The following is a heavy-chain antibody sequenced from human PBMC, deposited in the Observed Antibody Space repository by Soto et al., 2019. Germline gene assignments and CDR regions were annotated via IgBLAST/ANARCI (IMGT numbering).Heavy chain of an antibody. CDR1: GYTLNTYY. D-gene: IGHD2-21*02. CDR3: ARGGHIAVVTASFDY. CDR2: IHPRGGGS. J-gene: IGHJ4*02. V-gene: IGHV1-46*02. Sequence: QVQLVQSGAEVKKPGASVKVSCKPSGYTLNTYYLHWVRQAPGQGLEWMGIIHPRGGGSTYAQKFLGRVNMTRDTSTSTVFMELSSLRSADTAVYYCARGGHIAVVTASFDYWGQGTLVTVSS.